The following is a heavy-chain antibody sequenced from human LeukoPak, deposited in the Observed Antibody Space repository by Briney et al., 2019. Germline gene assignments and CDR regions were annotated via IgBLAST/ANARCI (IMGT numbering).Heavy chain of an antibody. J-gene: IGHJ4*02. CDR2: INPNSGDT. CDR3: AREYSADDANIYFDY. D-gene: IGHD5-12*01. CDR1: GYTFTDYY. V-gene: IGHV1-2*02. Sequence: ASVKVSCKASGYTFTDYYMHWVRQAPGQGLEWMGWINPNSGDTNYAQKFQGRVTMTRDTSISTAYMELSRLRSDDTAVYYCAREYSADDANIYFDYWGQGTLVTVSS.